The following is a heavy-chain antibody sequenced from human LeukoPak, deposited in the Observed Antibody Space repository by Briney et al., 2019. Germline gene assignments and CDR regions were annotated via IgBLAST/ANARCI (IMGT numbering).Heavy chain of an antibody. J-gene: IGHJ3*02. V-gene: IGHV5-51*01. CDR2: IYPGDSDT. D-gene: IGHD1-1*01. CDR3: ARRVQLERQLAFDI. Sequence: GESLKISCQGSGYSFTSDWVGWVRQMPGKGLEWMGIIYPGDSDTKYSPSFQGQVTFSADKSISTAYLQWSSLKASDTAMYYCARRVQLERQLAFDIWGQGTMVTVPS. CDR1: GYSFTSDW.